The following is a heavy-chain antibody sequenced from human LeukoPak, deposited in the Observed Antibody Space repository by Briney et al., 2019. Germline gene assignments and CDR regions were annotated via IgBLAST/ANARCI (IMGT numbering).Heavy chain of an antibody. CDR3: ANLRTGMATIR. J-gene: IGHJ4*02. D-gene: IGHD5-24*01. CDR1: GGSFSGYY. Sequence: PSETLSLTCAVYGGSFSGYYRSWIRQPPGKGLEWIGEINHSGSTNYNPSLKSRVTISVDTSKNQFSLKLSSVTAADTAVYYCANLRTGMATIRWGQGTLVTVSS. CDR2: INHSGST. V-gene: IGHV4-34*01.